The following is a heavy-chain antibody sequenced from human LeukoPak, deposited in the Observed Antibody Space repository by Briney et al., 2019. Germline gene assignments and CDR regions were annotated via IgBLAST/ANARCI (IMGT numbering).Heavy chain of an antibody. CDR1: GGSFSGYY. Sequence: SETLSLTCAVYGGSFSGYYWSWIRQPPGKGLEGIGEINHTGSTNYNPSLKSRGTISVDTSKNQFSLKLSSVTAADTAVYYCARGRRGGDQTYYDFWSGYFFDYWGQGTLVTVSS. CDR3: ARGRRGGDQTYYDFWSGYFFDY. J-gene: IGHJ4*02. D-gene: IGHD3-3*01. CDR2: INHTGST. V-gene: IGHV4-34*01.